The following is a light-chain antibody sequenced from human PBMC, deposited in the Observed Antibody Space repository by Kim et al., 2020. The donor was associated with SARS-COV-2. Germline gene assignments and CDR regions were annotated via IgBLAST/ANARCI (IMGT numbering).Light chain of an antibody. Sequence: ASVGDRVTITCRASQTISDWLAWYQQKPGKAPKLLIYEASSLQSGVPSRFSGSGYGADFTLTISSLQPEDFATYYCQQTDRFPWTFGQGTKVDIK. J-gene: IGKJ1*01. CDR2: EAS. V-gene: IGKV1-12*01. CDR1: QTISDW. CDR3: QQTDRFPWT.